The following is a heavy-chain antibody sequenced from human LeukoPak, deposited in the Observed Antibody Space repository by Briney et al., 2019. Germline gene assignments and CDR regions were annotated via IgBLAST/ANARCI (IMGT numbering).Heavy chain of an antibody. J-gene: IGHJ6*03. CDR2: IRSSGSSI. V-gene: IGHV3-11*01. CDR1: GFTFSDYY. CDR3: ARSARRDGYMFDYNYMDV. Sequence: GGSLRLSCVASGFTFSDYYMGWIRQAPGKGLEWVAYIRSSGSSIYYADSVKGRFTISRDKAKNSLYLQMNSLRAEDTAVYYCARSARRDGYMFDYNYMDVWGKGATVTISS. D-gene: IGHD5-24*01.